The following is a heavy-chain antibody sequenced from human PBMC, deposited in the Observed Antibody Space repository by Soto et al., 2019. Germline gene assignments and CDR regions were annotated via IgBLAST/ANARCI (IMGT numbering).Heavy chain of an antibody. J-gene: IGHJ5*02. CDR3: AHRVNMARGPYNYFGP. Sequence: SGPTLVNPTQPLTLTCSFSGFSLTTGVGVGWIRQPPGKALEGLAIIYWNDEKPYNPSLKTMLTITKDTSKNQVVLTVTDMDPVDTATYYCAHRVNMARGPYNYFGPWGQGTLVTVS. CDR1: GFSLTTGVG. D-gene: IGHD3-10*01. V-gene: IGHV2-5*01. CDR2: IYWNDEK.